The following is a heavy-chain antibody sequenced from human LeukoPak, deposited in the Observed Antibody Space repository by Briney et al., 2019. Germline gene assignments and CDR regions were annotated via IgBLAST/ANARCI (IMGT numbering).Heavy chain of an antibody. V-gene: IGHV4-30-2*01. CDR2: IYHSGST. CDR1: GGSISSGGYS. D-gene: IGHD2-8*01. CDR3: ARDRIVLMVYANLDYGMDV. Sequence: SETLSLTCAVSGGSISSGGYSWSWIRQPPGKGLEWIGYIYHSGSTYYNPSLKSRVTISVDRSKNQFSLKLSSVTAADTAVYYCARDRIVLMVYANLDYGMDVWGQGTTVTVSS. J-gene: IGHJ6*02.